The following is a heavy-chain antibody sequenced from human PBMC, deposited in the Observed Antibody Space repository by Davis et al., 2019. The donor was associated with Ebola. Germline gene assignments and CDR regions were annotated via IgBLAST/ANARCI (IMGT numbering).Heavy chain of an antibody. CDR2: INHSGST. CDR3: ARGTGSSSWYY. D-gene: IGHD6-13*01. J-gene: IGHJ4*02. Sequence: MPSETLSLTCAVYGGSFSGYYWSWIRQPLGKGLEWIGEINHSGSTNYNPSLKSRVTISVDTSKNQFSLKLSSVTAADTAVYYCARGTGSSSWYYWGQGTLVTVSS. CDR1: GGSFSGYY. V-gene: IGHV4-34*01.